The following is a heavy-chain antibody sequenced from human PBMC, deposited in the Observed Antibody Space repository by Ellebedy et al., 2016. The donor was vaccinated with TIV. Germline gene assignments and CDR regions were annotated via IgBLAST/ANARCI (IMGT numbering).Heavy chain of an antibody. CDR3: AKDRGMNYYGSGSNWFDP. D-gene: IGHD3-10*01. V-gene: IGHV3-30*02. CDR2: IRHDGSNK. Sequence: GESLKISCAASGFIFSTFGIHWVRQAPGKGLEWVAFIRHDGSNKYYADSVKGRFTLSRYTPKNTVYLQMNSLRGDDAAVYYCAKDRGMNYYGSGSNWFDPWGQGTLLTVSS. J-gene: IGHJ5*02. CDR1: GFIFSTFG.